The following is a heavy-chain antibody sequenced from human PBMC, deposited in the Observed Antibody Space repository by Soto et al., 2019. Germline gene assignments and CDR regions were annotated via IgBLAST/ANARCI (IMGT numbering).Heavy chain of an antibody. CDR3: ARRLLYSYGYGYYYVMDV. J-gene: IGHJ6*01. V-gene: IGHV4-30-4*01. Sequence: PSETLSLTCTVSGGSISSGDYYWSWIRQPPGKGLEWIGYIYYSGSTYYNPSLKSRVTISVDTSKNLSSLKLSSVPAADTAVYYWARRLLYSYGYGYYYVMDVWVHGATVTVSS. D-gene: IGHD5-18*01. CDR1: GGSISSGDYY. CDR2: IYYSGST.